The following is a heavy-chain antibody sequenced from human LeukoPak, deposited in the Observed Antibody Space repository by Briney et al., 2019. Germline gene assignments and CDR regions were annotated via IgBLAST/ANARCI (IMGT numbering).Heavy chain of an antibody. D-gene: IGHD3-16*01. J-gene: IGHJ4*02. V-gene: IGHV1-69*04. CDR2: IIPILGIA. Sequence: SVKVSCKASGFTFTGFYMHWVRQAPGQGLEWMGRIIPILGIANYAQKFQGRVTITADKSTSTAYLELSSLRSEDTAVYYCAREWGTDFDYWGQGTLVTVSS. CDR1: GFTFTGFY. CDR3: AREWGTDFDY.